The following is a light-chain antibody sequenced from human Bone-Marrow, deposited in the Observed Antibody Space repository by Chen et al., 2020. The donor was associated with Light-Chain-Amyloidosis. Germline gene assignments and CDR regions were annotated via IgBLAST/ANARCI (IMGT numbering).Light chain of an antibody. CDR3: SSYTITNTLV. J-gene: IGLJ1*01. V-gene: IGLV2-14*01. Sequence: QSALTQPASVSGSPGQSITISCTGTSSDVGGDNHVSWYQQHPDKAPKLMIYEVTNRPSWVPDRFSGSKSDNTASLTISGLQTEDEADCFCSSYTITNTLVFGSGTRVTGL. CDR1: SSDVGGDNH. CDR2: EVT.